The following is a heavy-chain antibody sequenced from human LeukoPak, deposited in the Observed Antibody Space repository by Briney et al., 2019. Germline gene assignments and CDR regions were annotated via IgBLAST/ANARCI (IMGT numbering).Heavy chain of an antibody. CDR2: INPNSGAT. CDR1: GYTFIDYC. J-gene: IGHJ6*03. D-gene: IGHD2-8*01. Sequence: GASVKVSCKASGYTFIDYCLHWVRQAPGQGLEWMGWINPNSGATKFAQKFQGRVTMTRDTSTSTAYIELNWLKSDDTAVYYCARDLGPPMLYGDITYYYYYMDVWGKGTTVTVSS. CDR3: ARDLGPPMLYGDITYYYYYMDV. V-gene: IGHV1-2*02.